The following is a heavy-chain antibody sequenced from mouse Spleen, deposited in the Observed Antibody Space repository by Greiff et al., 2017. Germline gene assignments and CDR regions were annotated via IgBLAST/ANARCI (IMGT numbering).Heavy chain of an antibody. D-gene: IGHD1-1*01. V-gene: IGHV1-80*01. J-gene: IGHJ2*01. CDR2: IYPGDGDT. CDR1: GYAFGSYW. Sequence: QVQLQQSGAELVKPGASVKISCKASGYAFGSYWMNWVKQRPGKGLERIGQIYPGDGDTNYNGKFKGKATLTVDKSSSTAYMQLSSLTSEDSAVYYCAYYGSSYDFDYWGQGTTLTVSS. CDR3: AYYGSSYDFDY.